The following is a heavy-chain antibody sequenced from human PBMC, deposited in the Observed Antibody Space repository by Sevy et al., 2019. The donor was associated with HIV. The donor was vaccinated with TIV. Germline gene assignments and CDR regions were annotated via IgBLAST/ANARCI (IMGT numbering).Heavy chain of an antibody. J-gene: IGHJ3*02. Sequence: ASVKVSCKVSGYTLTELSMHWVRQAPGKGLAWMGGFDPEDGETIYAQKFQGRVTMTEDTSTDTAYMELSSLRSEDTAVYYCATVGTTMVRGVITLDAFDIWGQGTMVTVSS. V-gene: IGHV1-24*01. D-gene: IGHD3-10*01. CDR2: FDPEDGET. CDR3: ATVGTTMVRGVITLDAFDI. CDR1: GYTLTELS.